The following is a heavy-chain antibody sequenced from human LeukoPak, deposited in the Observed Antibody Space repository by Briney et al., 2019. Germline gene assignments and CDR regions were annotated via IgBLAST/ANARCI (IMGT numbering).Heavy chain of an antibody. V-gene: IGHV4-59*01. CDR3: ARVGGAPLGAFDI. Sequence: PSETLSLTCSVSGASISSYYWSWIRQPPGKGLEWIGYMYYSGSTNYNPSLKSRVTISKDMSKNQFSPRLTSVTAADTAVYYCARVGGAPLGAFDIWGQGTMVTVSS. CDR1: GASISSYY. CDR2: MYYSGST. D-gene: IGHD3-16*01. J-gene: IGHJ3*02.